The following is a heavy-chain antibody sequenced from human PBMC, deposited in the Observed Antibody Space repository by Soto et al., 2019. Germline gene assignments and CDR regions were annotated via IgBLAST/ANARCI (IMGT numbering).Heavy chain of an antibody. CDR1: GGSISSYY. Sequence: QVQLQESGPGLVKPSETLSLTCTVSGGSISSYYWSWIRQPPGKGLEWIGYIYYSGSTNYNPSLKSRVTISVDTSKNQXXXXXXXXXXXXXXXXXXXXXHDSWGQGTLVT. J-gene: IGHJ4*02. CDR3: XXXHDS. CDR2: IYYSGST. V-gene: IGHV4-59*01.